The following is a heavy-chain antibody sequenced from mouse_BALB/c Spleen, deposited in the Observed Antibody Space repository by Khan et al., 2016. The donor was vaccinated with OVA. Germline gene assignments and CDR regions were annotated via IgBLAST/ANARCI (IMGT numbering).Heavy chain of an antibody. Sequence: EVELVESGGDLVKPGGSLKLSCAASGFTFSTYGMSWVRQTPDKRLEWVATVSTGGGYTYYPDSVNGRFTISRDNAKNTLYLQMSSLKSEDTAMFYCARLAYYYDSEGFAYWGQGTLVTVSA. V-gene: IGHV5-6*01. CDR1: GFTFSTYG. CDR3: ARLAYYYDSEGFAY. J-gene: IGHJ3*01. D-gene: IGHD1-1*01. CDR2: VSTGGGYT.